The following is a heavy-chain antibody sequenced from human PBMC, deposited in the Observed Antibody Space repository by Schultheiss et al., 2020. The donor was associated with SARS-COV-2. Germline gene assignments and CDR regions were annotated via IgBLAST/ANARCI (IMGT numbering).Heavy chain of an antibody. CDR1: GGSISSSSYY. V-gene: IGHV4-61*05. CDR3: ARDIIKYDY. D-gene: IGHD2-15*01. Sequence: SETLSLTCTVSGGSISSSSYYWGWIRQPPGKGLEWIGYIYYSGSTNYNPSLKSRVTISVDTSKNQFSLKLSSVTAADTAVYYCARDIIKYDYWGQGTLVTVSS. J-gene: IGHJ4*02. CDR2: IYYSGST.